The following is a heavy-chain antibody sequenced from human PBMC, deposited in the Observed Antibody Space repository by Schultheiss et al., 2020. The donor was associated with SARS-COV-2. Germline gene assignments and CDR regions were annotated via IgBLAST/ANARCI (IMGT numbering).Heavy chain of an antibody. CDR2: ISGSGGST. CDR1: GFTFSSYS. D-gene: IGHD3-16*02. CDR3: AKYRYCYHDTVCRTDFDY. Sequence: GESLKISCAASGFTFSSYSMSWVRQAPGKGLEWVSAISGSGGSTYYADSVKGRFTISIDNSKNTLYLQMNSLRAEDTAVYYCAKYRYCYHDTVCRTDFDYWGQGSLVTVSS. V-gene: IGHV3-23*01. J-gene: IGHJ4*02.